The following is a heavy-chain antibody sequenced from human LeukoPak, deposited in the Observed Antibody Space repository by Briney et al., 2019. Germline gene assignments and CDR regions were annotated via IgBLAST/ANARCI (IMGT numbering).Heavy chain of an antibody. D-gene: IGHD3-22*01. CDR1: GGSFSGYY. V-gene: IGHV4-34*01. CDR3: ARAFSYYDSSGYYVD. CDR2: INHSGST. J-gene: IGHJ4*02. Sequence: SETLSLTCAVYGGSFSGYYWSWIRQPPGKGLEWIGEINHSGSTNYNPSLKSRVTISVDTSKNQFSLTLSSVTAADTAVYYCARAFSYYDSSGYYVDWGQGTLVTVSS.